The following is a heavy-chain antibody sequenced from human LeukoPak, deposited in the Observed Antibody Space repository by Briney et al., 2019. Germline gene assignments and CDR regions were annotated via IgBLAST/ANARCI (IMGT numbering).Heavy chain of an antibody. D-gene: IGHD3-10*01. J-gene: IGHJ3*02. CDR2: IYYSGST. CDR1: GGSISSGGYY. V-gene: IGHV4-31*03. CDR3: ARVTPSEFIIDAFDI. Sequence: SQTLSLTCTVSGGSISSGGYYWSWIRQHPGKGLEWIGYIYYSGSTYYNPSLKGRVTISVDTSKNQFSLKLSSVTAADTAVYYCARVTPSEFIIDAFDIWGQGTMVTVSS.